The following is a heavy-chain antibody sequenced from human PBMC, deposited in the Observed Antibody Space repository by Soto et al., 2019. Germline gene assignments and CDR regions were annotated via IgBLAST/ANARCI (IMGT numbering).Heavy chain of an antibody. CDR1: GFTFSSYA. D-gene: IGHD3-10*01. Sequence: GGSLRLSCAASGFTFSSYAMRWVRQAPGKGLEWVAVISYDGSNKYYADSVKGRFTISRDNSKNTLYLQMNSLRAEDTAVYYCARQLGVSVVPDYWGQGTLVTVSS. CDR2: ISYDGSNK. CDR3: ARQLGVSVVPDY. V-gene: IGHV3-30-3*01. J-gene: IGHJ4*02.